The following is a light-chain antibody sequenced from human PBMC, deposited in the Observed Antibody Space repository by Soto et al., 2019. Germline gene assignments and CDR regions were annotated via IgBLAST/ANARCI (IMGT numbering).Light chain of an antibody. CDR1: QSVSSY. V-gene: IGKV3-11*01. Sequence: EIVLTQSPATLSLSPGERATLSCRASQSVSSYVAWYQQKPGQAPRLLIYDASNWATGIPARFSGSGSGTDFTLTISSLEPEDFAVYYCQQRSNWPPTFGQGTKLEIK. J-gene: IGKJ2*01. CDR3: QQRSNWPPT. CDR2: DAS.